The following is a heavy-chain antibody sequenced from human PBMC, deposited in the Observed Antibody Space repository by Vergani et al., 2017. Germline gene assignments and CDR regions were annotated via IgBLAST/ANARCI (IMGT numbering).Heavy chain of an antibody. D-gene: IGHD1-26*01. CDR3: ARATIGGSYYNWGPYFDY. V-gene: IGHV3-7*01. CDR1: GFTFSSYW. CDR2: IKQDGSEK. J-gene: IGHJ4*02. Sequence: EVQLVESGGGLVQPGGSLRLSCAASGFTFSSYWMSWVRQAPGKGLEWVANIKQDGSEKYYVDSVKGRFTISRDNAKNSLYLQMNSLRAEDTAVYYCARATIGGSYYNWGPYFDYWGQGTLVTVSS.